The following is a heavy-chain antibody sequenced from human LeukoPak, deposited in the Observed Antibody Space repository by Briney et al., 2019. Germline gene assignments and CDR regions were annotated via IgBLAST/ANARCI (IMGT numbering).Heavy chain of an antibody. CDR3: ARLGWYEYFQH. CDR1: GSRFTSYW. V-gene: IGHV5-51*01. CDR2: IYPGDSDT. J-gene: IGHJ1*01. D-gene: IGHD2-15*01. Sequence: GASLKISCKGSGSRFTSYWIGWVRQMPGKGLEWMGIIYPGDSDTRYSPSFQGQVTISADKSISTAYLQWSSLKASDTAMYYCARLGWYEYFQHWGQGTLVTVSS.